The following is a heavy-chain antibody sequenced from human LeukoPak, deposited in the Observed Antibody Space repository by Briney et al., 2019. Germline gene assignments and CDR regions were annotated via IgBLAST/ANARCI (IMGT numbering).Heavy chain of an antibody. CDR3: ARDGGFDAFDI. V-gene: IGHV3-53*01. CDR2: IYSGDST. Sequence: GALRLSCAASGFTVSSNYMSWVRQAPGKGLEWVSVIYSGDSTYYADSVKGRFTISRDNSKNTLYLQMNSLRAEDTAVYYCARDGGFDAFDIWGQGTMVTVSS. CDR1: GFTVSSNY. J-gene: IGHJ3*02.